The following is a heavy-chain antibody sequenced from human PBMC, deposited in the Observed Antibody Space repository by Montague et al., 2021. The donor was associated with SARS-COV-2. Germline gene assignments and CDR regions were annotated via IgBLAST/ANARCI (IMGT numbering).Heavy chain of an antibody. CDR1: GFTFSSYA. V-gene: IGHV3-23*03. CDR2: IYSGGSST. J-gene: IGHJ4*02. D-gene: IGHD3-3*01. Sequence: SLRLSCAASGFTFSSYAMTWVRQAPGKGLEWVSVIYSGGSSTYYADSVKGRFTISRDNSKNTLCLQMNSLRAEDTAVYYCAKDPFYDFWSGYYFDYWGQGTLVTVSS. CDR3: AKDPFYDFWSGYYFDY.